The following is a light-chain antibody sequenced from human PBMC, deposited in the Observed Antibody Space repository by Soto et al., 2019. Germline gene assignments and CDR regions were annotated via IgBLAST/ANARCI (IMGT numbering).Light chain of an antibody. Sequence: ETVLTQSPATLSSSPGERATLSCRASPSVNSYLAWYQQKAGQAPRLLIYDASNRATGIPARFSGSGSGTDFTLTISSLEPEDFAVYYCQQRSNWPWTFGQGTKVEIK. CDR2: DAS. CDR1: PSVNSY. V-gene: IGKV3-11*01. CDR3: QQRSNWPWT. J-gene: IGKJ1*01.